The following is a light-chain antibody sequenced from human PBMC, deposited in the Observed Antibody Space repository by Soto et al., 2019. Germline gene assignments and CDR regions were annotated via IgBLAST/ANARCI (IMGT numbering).Light chain of an antibody. Sequence: EIVLTQSPGTLSLSPGERATLSCMASQSVSSNYLAWYQQKPGQAPRLLIYGASTRATGIPDRFSGSGSGTDFTLTISRLEPEDFAVYYCQQYGSSPFTFGPGTKVDIK. CDR1: QSVSSNY. CDR3: QQYGSSPFT. V-gene: IGKV3-20*01. CDR2: GAS. J-gene: IGKJ3*01.